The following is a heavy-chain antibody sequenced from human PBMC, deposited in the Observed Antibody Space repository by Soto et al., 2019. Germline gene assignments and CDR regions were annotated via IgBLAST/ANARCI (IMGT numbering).Heavy chain of an antibody. J-gene: IGHJ3*02. D-gene: IGHD3-22*01. CDR1: GFTFSDYW. CDR3: SRDVSPASGPYYLDALDM. V-gene: IGHV3-7*05. Sequence: EVQLVESGGGLVQPGESLRLSCAASGFTFSDYWMTWVRQAPGKGLEWVANIKKEESKKSYLDSVRGRFTISRDNDRNSLYLQMDSLRAENTALYYCSRDVSPASGPYYLDALDMWGQGTMVTVSS. CDR2: IKKEESKK.